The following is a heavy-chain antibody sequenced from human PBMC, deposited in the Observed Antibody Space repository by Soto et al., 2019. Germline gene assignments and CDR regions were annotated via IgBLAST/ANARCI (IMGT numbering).Heavy chain of an antibody. CDR2: ISGSGGRT. CDR3: AKGGYYSLFDI. CDR1: GFPFSSYA. Sequence: EMQLLESGGGLVQPGGSLRLSCVASGFPFSSYAMSWVRQTPGKGLEWVSGISGSGGRTYYADSVKGRFTISRNNSNNTLLLKRHILRVEDTAVYFCAKGGYYSLFDIWGQGTMVT. D-gene: IGHD3-16*01. V-gene: IGHV3-23*01. J-gene: IGHJ3*02.